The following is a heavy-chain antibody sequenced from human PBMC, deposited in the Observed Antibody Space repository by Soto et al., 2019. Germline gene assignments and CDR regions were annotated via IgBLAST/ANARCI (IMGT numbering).Heavy chain of an antibody. V-gene: IGHV3-33*01. D-gene: IGHD2-15*01. J-gene: IGHJ4*02. CDR1: GFTFVSYG. CDR3: ARDGYCSGGSCYSVPVFDY. CDR2: IWYDGSNK. Sequence: HPGGSLRLSCAASGFTFVSYGMHWVRQAPGKGLEWVAVIWYDGSNKYYADSVKGRFTISRDNSKNTLYLQVNSLRAEDTAVYYCARDGYCSGGSCYSVPVFDYWGQGT.